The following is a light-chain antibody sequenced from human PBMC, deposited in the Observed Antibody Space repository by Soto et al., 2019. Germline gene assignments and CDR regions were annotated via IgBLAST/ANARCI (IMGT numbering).Light chain of an antibody. V-gene: IGKV1-39*01. CDR1: QSISSD. CDR2: PAS. Sequence: DIQMTQSPSSLSASVGDRVTITCRASQSISSDLNWYQQKPGKAPTLLIYPASSWNSGVPSRFSGSGSGTDFTLTISSLQPEEFATYYCQQSYSTTTFGGGTKVEIK. CDR3: QQSYSTTT. J-gene: IGKJ4*01.